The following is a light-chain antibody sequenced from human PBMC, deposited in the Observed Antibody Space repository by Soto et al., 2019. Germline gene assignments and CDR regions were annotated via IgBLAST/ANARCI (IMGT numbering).Light chain of an antibody. CDR3: SSYTTSSTLV. CDR1: SSDVGGYNY. CDR2: DVS. J-gene: IGLJ2*01. V-gene: IGLV2-14*01. Sequence: SVLTQPASVSGSPGQSITISCTGTSSDVGGYNYVSWYRQHPGKAPKLMIYDVSNRPSGVSNRFSGSKSGNTASLTISGLQAEDEADYYCSSYTTSSTLVFGGGTKLTVL.